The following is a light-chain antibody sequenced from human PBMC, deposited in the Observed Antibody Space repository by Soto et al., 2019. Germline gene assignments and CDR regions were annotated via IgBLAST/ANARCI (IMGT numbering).Light chain of an antibody. V-gene: IGKV3D-15*01. CDR3: QQNTNWPHFT. CDR1: ESVSTN. CDR2: GAS. J-gene: IGKJ3*01. Sequence: EIVLTQSPVTLSVSPGERATLSCRASESVSTNLAWYQQKPGRTPRLLIYGASIRASGIPARFSGSGSGSDFTLTISSLQSEDFAVYYCQQNTNWPHFTFGPGTTVDIK.